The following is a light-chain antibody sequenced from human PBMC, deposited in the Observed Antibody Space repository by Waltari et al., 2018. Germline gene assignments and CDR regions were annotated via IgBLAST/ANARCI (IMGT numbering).Light chain of an antibody. J-gene: IGLJ2*01. CDR2: SNN. Sequence: QSVLTQPPSVSGTPGQRVSISCSGSSSNIGSKSVNWYQQVPGTAPKLLISSNNQRPSGVTDRFSVSKSGTSASLAISGLQSEDEADYYCATWDDSLNGLFGGGTRLTVL. CDR3: ATWDDSLNGL. CDR1: SSNIGSKS. V-gene: IGLV1-44*01.